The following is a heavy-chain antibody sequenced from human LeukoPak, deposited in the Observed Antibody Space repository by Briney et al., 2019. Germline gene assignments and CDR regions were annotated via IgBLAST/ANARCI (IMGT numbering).Heavy chain of an antibody. V-gene: IGHV3-48*03. CDR2: ISSSGSTI. D-gene: IGHD6-6*01. CDR1: GFTFSSYE. CDR3: ARDATRRAIAARLYYFDY. J-gene: IGHJ4*02. Sequence: PGGSLRLSCAASGFTFSSYEMNWVRQAPGKGLEWVSYISSSGSTIYYADSVKGRFTISRDNAKNTLYLQMNSLRAEDTAVYYCARDATRRAIAARLYYFDYWGQGTLVTVSS.